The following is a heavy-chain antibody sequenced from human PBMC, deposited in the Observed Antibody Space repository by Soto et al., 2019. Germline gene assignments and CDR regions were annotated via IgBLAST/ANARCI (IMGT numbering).Heavy chain of an antibody. Sequence: PSETLSLTCAVSGYSISSGYYWGWIRQPPGKGLEWIGSIYHSGSTYYNPSLRSRVTISIDTSKNQFSLKLSSVTAADTAVYYCARGLEYYGMDVWGQGTTVTVSS. CDR3: ARGLEYYGMDV. V-gene: IGHV4-38-2*01. CDR1: GYSISSGYY. D-gene: IGHD3-3*01. CDR2: IYHSGST. J-gene: IGHJ6*02.